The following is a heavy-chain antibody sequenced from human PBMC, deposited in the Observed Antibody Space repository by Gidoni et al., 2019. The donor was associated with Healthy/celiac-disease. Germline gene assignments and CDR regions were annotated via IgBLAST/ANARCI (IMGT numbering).Heavy chain of an antibody. V-gene: IGHV4-59*01. J-gene: IGHJ5*02. CDR3: LGIAVAGTWNWFDP. Sequence: QVQLQESGPGLVKPSETLSLTCPVSGGSISSYYWSWIRQPPGKGLEWIGYIYYSGSTNYNPSLKSRVTISVDTSKNQFSLKLSSVTAADTAVYYCLGIAVAGTWNWFDPWGQGTLVTVSS. D-gene: IGHD6-19*01. CDR1: GGSISSYY. CDR2: IYYSGST.